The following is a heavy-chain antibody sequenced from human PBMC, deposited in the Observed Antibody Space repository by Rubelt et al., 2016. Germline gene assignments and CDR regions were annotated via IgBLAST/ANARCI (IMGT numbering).Heavy chain of an antibody. D-gene: IGHD6-25*01. CDR3: ARDSYSSAPY. J-gene: IGHJ4*02. CDR2: IKGDGSRT. V-gene: IGHV3-74*01. CDR1: GFIVSSNY. Sequence: EVQLVESGGGLVQPGGSLRLSCAASGFIVSSNYMSWVRQAPGKGLEWVSRIKGDGSRTGYADFVKGRFTVSRDNARNTLYLEMDSLRAEDTAVYYCARDSYSSAPYWGQGTLVTVSS.